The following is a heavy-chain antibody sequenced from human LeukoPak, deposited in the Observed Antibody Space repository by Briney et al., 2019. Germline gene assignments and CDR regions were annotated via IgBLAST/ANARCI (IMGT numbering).Heavy chain of an antibody. CDR2: VSDSRDV. Sequence: GGSLRLSCAASGFTLSTYTMNWVRQAPGKGLEWVSTVSDSRDVHYSDSVKGRFTISRDNARNSLYLQMNSLRDEDTAVYYCTRDGLHTAHFDYWGQGTLVTVSS. D-gene: IGHD5-18*01. CDR1: GFTLSTYT. V-gene: IGHV3-48*02. CDR3: TRDGLHTAHFDY. J-gene: IGHJ4*02.